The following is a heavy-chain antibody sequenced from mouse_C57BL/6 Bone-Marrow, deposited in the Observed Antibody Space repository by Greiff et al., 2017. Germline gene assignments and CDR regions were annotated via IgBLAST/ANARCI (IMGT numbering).Heavy chain of an antibody. Sequence: QVQLQQSGAELARPGASVKLSCKASGYTFTSYGISWVKQRTGQGLEWIGEIYPRSGNTYYNEKFKGKDTLTADKSSSTAYMELRSLTSEDSAVYFCARRDYGSSLFDYWGQGTTLTVSS. V-gene: IGHV1-81*01. J-gene: IGHJ2*01. CDR3: ARRDYGSSLFDY. CDR2: IYPRSGNT. CDR1: GYTFTSYG. D-gene: IGHD1-1*01.